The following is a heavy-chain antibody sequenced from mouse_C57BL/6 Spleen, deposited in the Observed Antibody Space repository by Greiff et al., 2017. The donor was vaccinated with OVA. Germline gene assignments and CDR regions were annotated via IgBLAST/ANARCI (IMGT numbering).Heavy chain of an antibody. J-gene: IGHJ4*01. D-gene: IGHD1-1*01. CDR3: ARDYYGSSLYYYAMDY. CDR1: GFTFSSYA. Sequence: EVKVVESGGGLVKPGGSLKLSCAASGFTFSSYAMSWVRQTPEKRLEWVATISDGGSYTYYPDNVKGRFTISRDNAKNNLYLQMSHLKSEDTAMYYCARDYYGSSLYYYAMDYWGQGTSVTVSS. V-gene: IGHV5-4*01. CDR2: ISDGGSYT.